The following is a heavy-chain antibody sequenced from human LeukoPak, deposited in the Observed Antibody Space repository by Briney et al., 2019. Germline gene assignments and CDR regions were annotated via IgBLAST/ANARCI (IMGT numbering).Heavy chain of an antibody. CDR1: GLTFSSTW. J-gene: IGHJ4*02. V-gene: IGHV3-74*01. D-gene: IGHD1-26*01. Sequence: GGSLGLSCAASGLTFSSTWMHWVRQGPGKGLVWVSRINSDGSSTTYADSVKGRFTISRDNAKNTLYLQMNSLRAEDTAVYYCARDYYGRLDYWGQGTLVTVSS. CDR3: ARDYYGRLDY. CDR2: INSDGSST.